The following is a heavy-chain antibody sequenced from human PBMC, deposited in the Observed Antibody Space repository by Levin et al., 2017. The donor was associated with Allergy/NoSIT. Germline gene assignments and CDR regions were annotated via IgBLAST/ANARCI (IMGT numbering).Heavy chain of an antibody. CDR2: INPNSGGT. V-gene: IGHV1-2*02. Sequence: VASVKVSCKTSGYAFIGYYIHWVRQVPGQGLEWMGWINPNSGGTNYAQKFQDRVTMTRDTSITTAYMELSRLRSDDTAVYYCARDLYWGFGYWGQGTLVTVSS. CDR3: ARDLYWGFGY. J-gene: IGHJ4*02. D-gene: IGHD7-27*01. CDR1: GYAFIGYY.